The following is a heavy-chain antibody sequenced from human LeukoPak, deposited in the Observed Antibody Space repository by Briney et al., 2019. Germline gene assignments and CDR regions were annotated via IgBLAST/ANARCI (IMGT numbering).Heavy chain of an antibody. CDR1: GFTFSSYG. D-gene: IGHD2-15*01. CDR3: ARDPLVYCSGGSCLLTGSYGMDV. J-gene: IGHJ6*02. CDR2: IWYDGSNK. Sequence: GGSLRLSCAASGFTFSSYGMHWFRQAPGKGLEWVAVIWYDGSNKYYADSVKGRFTISRDNSKNTLYLQMNSLRAEDTAVYYCARDPLVYCSGGSCLLTGSYGMDVWGQGTTVTVSS. V-gene: IGHV3-33*01.